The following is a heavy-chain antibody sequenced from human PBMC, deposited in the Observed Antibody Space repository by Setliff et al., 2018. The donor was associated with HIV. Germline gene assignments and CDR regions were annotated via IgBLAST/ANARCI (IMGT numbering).Heavy chain of an antibody. Sequence: GASVKVSCKASGYTFNNYGISWVRQAPGKGLEWMGGTIPIFGTASYAQKFQGIVTITADESTSTAYMELSSRRSEDTAVYYCATDPAWXDSDGWGQGTLVTVSS. V-gene: IGHV1-69*13. J-gene: IGHJ4*02. CDR2: TIPIFGTA. CDR1: GYTFNNYG. CDR3: ATDPAWXDSDG. D-gene: IGHD2-21*02.